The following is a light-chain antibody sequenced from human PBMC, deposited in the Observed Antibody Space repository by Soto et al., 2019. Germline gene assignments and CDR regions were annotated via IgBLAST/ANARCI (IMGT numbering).Light chain of an antibody. Sequence: QSVLTQPPSVSGAPGQRVTISCTGSSSNIGAGYDVHWYQQLPGTAPKLLIYGNSNRPSGVPDRFSGSKSGTSASLAITGLQAEDEADFYCQSHDSSLSAYVFGTGNKVTVL. CDR1: SSNIGAGYD. CDR3: QSHDSSLSAYV. J-gene: IGLJ1*01. V-gene: IGLV1-40*01. CDR2: GNS.